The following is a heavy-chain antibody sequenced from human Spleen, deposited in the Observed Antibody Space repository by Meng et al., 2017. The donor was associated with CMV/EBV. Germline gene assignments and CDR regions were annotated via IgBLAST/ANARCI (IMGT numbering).Heavy chain of an antibody. V-gene: IGHV1-69*05. CDR1: GGTFSSSS. D-gene: IGHD3-16*02. J-gene: IGHJ4*02. CDR2: ITPAFETA. Sequence: KVSCKASGGTFSSSSLMWVRQAPGQGLEWMGGITPAFETADYAQKFRDRVTITRDDSATTAYMEMSSLGSEDTAVYFCARGPRITVGGVIIWPLEDWGQGTLVTVSS. CDR3: ARGPRITVGGVIIWPLED.